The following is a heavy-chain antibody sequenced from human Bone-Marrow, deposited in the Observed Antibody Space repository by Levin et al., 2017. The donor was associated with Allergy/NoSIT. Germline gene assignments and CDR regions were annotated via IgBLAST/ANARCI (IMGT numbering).Heavy chain of an antibody. CDR2: IYYSGST. CDR1: GGSISSSY. J-gene: IGHJ4*02. D-gene: IGHD3-16*01. V-gene: IGHV4-59*01. Sequence: SQTLSLTCTVSGGSISSSYWSWIRQPPGKGLEWIGYIYYSGSTNYNPSLKSRVTISVDTSKNQFSLKLSSVTAADTAVYYCAMGEDYFDYWGQGTLVTVSS. CDR3: AMGEDYFDY.